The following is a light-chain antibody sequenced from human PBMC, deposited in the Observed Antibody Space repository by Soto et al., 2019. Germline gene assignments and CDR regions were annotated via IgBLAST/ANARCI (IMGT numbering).Light chain of an antibody. J-gene: IGKJ5*01. V-gene: IGKV1-5*01. CDR2: DSS. Sequence: DIQLTQSPSSLSASVGDRVTITCRASQSIRSYLNWYQQKPGKAPKLLIYDSSSLESGVPSRFSGSGSGTEFRLTISTMQPDDFATYYCQQYDSFSVTFGQGTRLEIK. CDR1: QSIRSY. CDR3: QQYDSFSVT.